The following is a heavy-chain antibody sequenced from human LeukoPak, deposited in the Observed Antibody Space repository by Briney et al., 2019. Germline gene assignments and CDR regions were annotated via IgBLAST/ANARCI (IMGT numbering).Heavy chain of an antibody. Sequence: SLRLSCAASGFTFDDYAMHWVRPAPGKGLEWVSGISWNSGSIGYADSVKGRFTISRDNAKNSLYLQMNSLRAEDTALYYCAKDMGWELRAFDYWGQGTLVTVSS. CDR1: GFTFDDYA. CDR3: AKDMGWELRAFDY. J-gene: IGHJ4*02. CDR2: ISWNSGSI. V-gene: IGHV3-9*01. D-gene: IGHD1-26*01.